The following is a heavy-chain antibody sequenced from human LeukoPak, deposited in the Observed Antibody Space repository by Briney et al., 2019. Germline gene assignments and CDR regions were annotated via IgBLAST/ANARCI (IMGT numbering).Heavy chain of an antibody. D-gene: IGHD6-19*01. V-gene: IGHV4-59*01. CDR1: GGSISSSY. J-gene: IGHJ4*02. CDR3: ARAHTTGWRDYFFDS. Sequence: SETLSLTCTVSGGSISSSYWSWIRQPPGEGLEWIGYLSYSGSTNYNPSLKSRVTISEDTSKNQFSLKLSSVTAADTAVYYCARAHTTGWRDYFFDSWGPGALVTVSS. CDR2: LSYSGST.